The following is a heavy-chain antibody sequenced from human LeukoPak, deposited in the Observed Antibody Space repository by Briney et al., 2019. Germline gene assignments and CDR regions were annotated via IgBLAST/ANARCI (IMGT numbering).Heavy chain of an antibody. D-gene: IGHD6-6*01. CDR1: GGSISSSSYY. CDR2: IYYSGST. Sequence: SETLSLTCTVSGGSISSSSYYWGWIRQPPGKGLEWIGSIYYSGSTYYNPSLKSRVTISVDTSKNQFSLKLSSVTAADTAVYYCANSLGVAAREYFQHWGQGALVTVSS. J-gene: IGHJ1*01. CDR3: ANSLGVAAREYFQH. V-gene: IGHV4-39*07.